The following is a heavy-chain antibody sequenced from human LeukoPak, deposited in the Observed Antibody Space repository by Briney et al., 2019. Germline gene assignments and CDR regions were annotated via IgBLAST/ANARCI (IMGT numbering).Heavy chain of an antibody. D-gene: IGHD3-10*01. CDR1: GYIFITYY. CDR2: INPSGGST. V-gene: IGHV1-46*01. Sequence: VASVKVSCKASGYIFITYYIQWVRQAPGQGLEWMGIINPSGGSTSYAQKFQGRVTMTRDMSTSTIYMELSSLRSEDTAVYYCARGVGELSGGRDFDYWGQGTLVTVSS. J-gene: IGHJ4*02. CDR3: ARGVGELSGGRDFDY.